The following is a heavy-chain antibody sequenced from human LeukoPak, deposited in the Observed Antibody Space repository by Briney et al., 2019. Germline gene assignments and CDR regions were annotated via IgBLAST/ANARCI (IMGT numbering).Heavy chain of an antibody. CDR3: ARGSDYYDSSGAREYYFDY. Sequence: SETLSLTRTLSGGSISSYYWSWIRHPPGKGLEWIGYIYYSGSTNYNPSLKSRVTISVDTSKNQFFLKLSSVTAADAAVYYCARGSDYYDSSGAREYYFDYWGQGTLVTVSS. CDR1: GGSISSYY. CDR2: IYYSGST. J-gene: IGHJ4*02. D-gene: IGHD3-22*01. V-gene: IGHV4-59*01.